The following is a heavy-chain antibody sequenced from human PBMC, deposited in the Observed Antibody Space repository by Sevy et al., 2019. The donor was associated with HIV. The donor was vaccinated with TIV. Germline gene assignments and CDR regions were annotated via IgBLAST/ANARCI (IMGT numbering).Heavy chain of an antibody. D-gene: IGHD3-10*01. CDR1: GFSFSWYW. CDR2: IKQDGSEK. J-gene: IGHJ3*02. V-gene: IGHV3-7*01. CDR3: ATKGGSRPNYAFDT. Sequence: GGSLRLSCAASGFSFSWYWMSWVRQTPEKGLEWVANIKQDGSEKNYVDSVKGRFTISRDNAKNSLYLQMNSLRVDDTAVYHCATKGGSRPNYAFDTWGQGTMVTVSS.